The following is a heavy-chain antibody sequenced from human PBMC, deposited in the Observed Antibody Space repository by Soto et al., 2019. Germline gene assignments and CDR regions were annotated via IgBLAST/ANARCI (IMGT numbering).Heavy chain of an antibody. CDR1: GYTFTGYY. CDR2: INPNSGGT. CDR3: SRARKLGFGERTYYFDY. J-gene: IGHJ4*02. D-gene: IGHD3-10*01. V-gene: IGHV1-2*04. Sequence: QVQLVQSGAEVKKPGASVKVSCKASGYTFTGYYMHWVRQAPGQGLEWMGWINPNSGGTNYAQKFQGWVTMTRDTSIISGYMELSRLRSDDTAVYYCSRARKLGFGERTYYFDYWGQGTLVTVSS.